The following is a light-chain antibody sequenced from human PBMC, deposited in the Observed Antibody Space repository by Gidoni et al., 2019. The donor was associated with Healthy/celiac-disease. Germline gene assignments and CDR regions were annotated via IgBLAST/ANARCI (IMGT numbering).Light chain of an antibody. CDR3: QQYDNLPSLT. V-gene: IGKV1-33*01. CDR2: DAS. CDR1: QDISNY. J-gene: IGKJ4*01. Sequence: DIQMTQSPSFLSASVGDIVTITCQASQDISNYLNWYQQKPGKAPKLLIYDASNLETGVPSRFSGSGSGTDFTFTISSLQPEDIATYYCQQYDNLPSLTFGGGTKVEIK.